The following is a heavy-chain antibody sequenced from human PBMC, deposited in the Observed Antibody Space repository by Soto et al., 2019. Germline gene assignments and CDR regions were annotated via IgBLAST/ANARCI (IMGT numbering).Heavy chain of an antibody. CDR3: ARDLKFGQADY. Sequence: SETLSLTCTVSGGSISSYYWTWIRQPSGKGLEWIGRIYTSGSTNYNPSLKSRVTLSVDTSKNKFSLKLLSVTAADTAVYYCARDLKFGQADYWGQGSQVTLSS. CDR1: GGSISSYY. V-gene: IGHV4-4*07. CDR2: IYTSGST. D-gene: IGHD3-10*01. J-gene: IGHJ4*02.